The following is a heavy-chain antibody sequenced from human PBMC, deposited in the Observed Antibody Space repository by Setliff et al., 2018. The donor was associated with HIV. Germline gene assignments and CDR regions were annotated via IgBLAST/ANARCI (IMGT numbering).Heavy chain of an antibody. CDR1: GGSISSSSYY. D-gene: IGHD6-19*01. Sequence: SATLSLTCTVSGGSISSSSYYWGWIRQPPGKGLELIGNIYYSGSTYYNPSLKSRVTISVDTSKNQFSLKLSSVTAADTAVYYCARHDGGGWYVRVLATSFDYWGQGTLVTVSS. CDR2: IYYSGST. CDR3: ARHDGGGWYVRVLATSFDY. J-gene: IGHJ4*02. V-gene: IGHV4-39*01.